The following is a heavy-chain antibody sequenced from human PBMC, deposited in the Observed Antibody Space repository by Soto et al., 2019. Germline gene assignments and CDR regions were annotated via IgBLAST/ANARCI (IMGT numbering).Heavy chain of an antibody. CDR1: GFTFSSHA. D-gene: IGHD6-13*01. V-gene: IGHV3-23*01. CDR3: AKVSSSWYSGFFDL. CDR2: LSDSGGST. Sequence: GGSLRLSCTASGFTFSSHAMTWVRQAPGKGLEWVSGLSDSGGSTYYADSVKGRFTISRDNSMNTLYLQMNTLRAEDTAVYYCAKVSSSWYSGFFDLWGQGTLVTVSS. J-gene: IGHJ4*02.